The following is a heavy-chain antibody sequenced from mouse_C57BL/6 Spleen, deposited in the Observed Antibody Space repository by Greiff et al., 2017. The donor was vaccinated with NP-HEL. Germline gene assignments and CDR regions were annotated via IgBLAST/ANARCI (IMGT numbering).Heavy chain of an antibody. V-gene: IGHV1-62-2*01. D-gene: IGHD2-5*01. Sequence: VQLQQSGAELVKPGASVKLSCKASGYTFTEYTIHWVKQRSGQGLEWIGWFYPGGGSIKYNEKFKDKATLTADKSSSTVYMELSRLTSEDSAVYFCARHERNYSTRFAYWGQGTLVTVSA. CDR1: GYTFTEYT. CDR2: FYPGGGSI. J-gene: IGHJ3*01. CDR3: ARHERNYSTRFAY.